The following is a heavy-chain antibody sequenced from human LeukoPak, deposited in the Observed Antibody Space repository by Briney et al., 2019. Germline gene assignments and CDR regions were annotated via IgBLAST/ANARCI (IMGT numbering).Heavy chain of an antibody. CDR2: INPNSGAT. D-gene: IGHD2-2*02. V-gene: IGHV1-2*02. Sequence: ASVKVSCKASGYTFTIYYMHWVRQAPGQGLEWMGWINPNSGATTYAQRFQGRVTMTRDTSISTAYMELSGLTSDDTGVYYGARNPPYCTSTDCYNDYWGQGTLVTVSS. CDR1: GYTFTIYY. CDR3: ARNPPYCTSTDCYNDY. J-gene: IGHJ4*02.